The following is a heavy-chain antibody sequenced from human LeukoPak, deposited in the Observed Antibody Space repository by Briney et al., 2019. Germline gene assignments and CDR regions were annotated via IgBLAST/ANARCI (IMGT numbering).Heavy chain of an antibody. D-gene: IGHD5-24*01. CDR2: ISFSGDNS. Sequence: GSLRLSCAASGFTFSTCWMHWVRQAPGKGLVWVSLISFSGDNSYYADSVKGRFTISRDNSKNTLSLQMNSLRVEDTAIYYCAKDIQLSTWGLGTMVTVSS. CDR3: AKDIQLST. V-gene: IGHV3-23*01. CDR1: GFTFSTCW. J-gene: IGHJ3*01.